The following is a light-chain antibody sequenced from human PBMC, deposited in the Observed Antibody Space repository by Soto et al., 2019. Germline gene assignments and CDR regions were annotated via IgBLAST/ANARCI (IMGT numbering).Light chain of an antibody. CDR1: QSVSSSY. Sequence: EIVLTQSPGTLSLSPGERATLSCRASQSVSSSYLAWYQRKPGQAPRLLIYGASSRATGIPDRFSGSGSGTDFTLTISRLEPEDFAVYYCQQYGSSPTLTFGGGTKV. CDR3: QQYGSSPTLT. CDR2: GAS. J-gene: IGKJ4*01. V-gene: IGKV3-20*01.